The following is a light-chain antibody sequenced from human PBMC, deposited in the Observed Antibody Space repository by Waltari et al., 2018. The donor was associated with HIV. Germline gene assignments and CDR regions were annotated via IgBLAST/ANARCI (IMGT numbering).Light chain of an antibody. J-gene: IGKJ2*01. CDR1: QNVESW. CDR2: KAS. CDR3: QQYNSDFYT. V-gene: IGKV1-5*03. Sequence: SASVGDRVTITCRASQNVESWLAWYQQRPGRAPKLLIYKASTLEYGVPARFSGSGSGTDFTLTINSLQPDDFATYYCQQYNSDFYTFGQGTRLELK.